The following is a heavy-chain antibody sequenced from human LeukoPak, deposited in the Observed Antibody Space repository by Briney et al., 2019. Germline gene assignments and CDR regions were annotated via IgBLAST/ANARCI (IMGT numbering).Heavy chain of an antibody. CDR3: ARVYSSSWTAWFDP. CDR1: GYTFTSYD. D-gene: IGHD6-13*01. V-gene: IGHV1-69*04. J-gene: IGHJ5*02. CDR2: IIPILGIA. Sequence: GASVKVSCKASGYTFTSYDINWVRQAPGQGLEWMGRIIPILGIANYAQKFQGRVTITADKSTSTAYMELSSLRSEDTAVYYCARVYSSSWTAWFDPWGQGTLVTVSS.